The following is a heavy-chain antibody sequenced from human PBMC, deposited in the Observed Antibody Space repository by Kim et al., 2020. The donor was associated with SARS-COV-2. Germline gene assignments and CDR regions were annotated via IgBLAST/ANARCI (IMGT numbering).Heavy chain of an antibody. V-gene: IGHV5-10-1*01. CDR1: GFTLTNSW. D-gene: IGHD3-10*01. CDR3: ARHAVGFGWGAHFDY. Sequence: GESLKISCKGSGFTLTNSWVSWVRQMPGEGLEWMGTIDPSDSYTNYNPSFQGHVTITADKSIRTAFLEWSSLKVSDTAIYYCARHAVGFGWGAHFDYWGQGTLVTVSS. J-gene: IGHJ4*02. CDR2: IDPSDSYT.